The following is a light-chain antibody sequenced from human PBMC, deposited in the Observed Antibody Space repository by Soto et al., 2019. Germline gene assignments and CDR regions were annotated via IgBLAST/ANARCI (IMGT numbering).Light chain of an antibody. V-gene: IGKV3-11*01. CDR2: DAS. J-gene: IGKJ4*01. CDR1: QSVSIF. Sequence: EIVLTQSPATLSLSPGERATLSCRASQSVSIFFAWYQQKRGQAPRLLIYDASKRATGIPARFIGSGSGTDFTLTISSLEPEDFAVYYCQHRFNWPLTFGGGTTVEIK. CDR3: QHRFNWPLT.